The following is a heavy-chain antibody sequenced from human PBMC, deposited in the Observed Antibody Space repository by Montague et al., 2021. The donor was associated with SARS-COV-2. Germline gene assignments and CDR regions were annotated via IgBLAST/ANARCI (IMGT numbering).Heavy chain of an antibody. J-gene: IGHJ6*02. CDR1: GGSISRSY. CDR2: IYYTGST. V-gene: IGHV4-59*08. D-gene: IGHD2-8*01. CDR3: ARHMSDCSKGICHTYYYYGCDF. Sequence: SETLSLTCTVSGGSISRSYWSWIRQPPGKGLEWIGYIYYTGSTDXNPSLKSRVTISVDTSKNQLSLKLISVTAADTAVYFCARHMSDCSKGICHTYYYYGCDFWGQGTTVTVSS.